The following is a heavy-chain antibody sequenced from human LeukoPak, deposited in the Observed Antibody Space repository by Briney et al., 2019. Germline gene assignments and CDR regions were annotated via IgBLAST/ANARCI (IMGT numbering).Heavy chain of an antibody. CDR3: ATGLTGPSTVVTPFDY. CDR2: IYYSGST. D-gene: IGHD4-23*01. CDR1: GGSISSYY. J-gene: IGHJ4*02. Sequence: SETLSLTCTVSGGSISSYYWSWIRQPPGKGLEWIGYIYYSGSTNYNPSLKSRVTISVDTSKNQFSLKLSSVTAADTAVYYCATGLTGPSTVVTPFDYWGQGTLVTVSS. V-gene: IGHV4-59*01.